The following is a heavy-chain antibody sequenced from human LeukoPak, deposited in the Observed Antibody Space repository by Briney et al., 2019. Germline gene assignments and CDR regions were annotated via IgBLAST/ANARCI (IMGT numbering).Heavy chain of an antibody. J-gene: IGHJ4*02. CDR1: GYTFTAYN. D-gene: IGHD7-27*01. CDR3: APQLGRLTDY. Sequence: ASVKVSCKASGYTFTAYNMDWVRQAPGQGLEWMGWINPNSGGKNYAQKFQGRVTMTRDTTVSTAYMELSRPRSDDTAVYYCAPQLGRLTDYWGQGTLVTVSS. CDR2: INPNSGGK. V-gene: IGHV1-2*02.